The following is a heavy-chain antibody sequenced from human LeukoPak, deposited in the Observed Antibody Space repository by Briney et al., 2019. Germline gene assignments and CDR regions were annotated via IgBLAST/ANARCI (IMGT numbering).Heavy chain of an antibody. CDR3: ATGAQDGYQYPEG. CDR1: VYTLTELS. V-gene: IGHV1-24*01. J-gene: IGHJ4*02. CDR2: VDPEDGET. Sequence: ASVTVSFTFSVYTLTELSMHWVRQPPGKGLEWMGGVDPEDGETIYAQKFQGRVTMTEDTSTDPAYMELSSLRSEDTAVYYGATGAQDGYQYPEGWGQGTLVTVSS. D-gene: IGHD5-24*01.